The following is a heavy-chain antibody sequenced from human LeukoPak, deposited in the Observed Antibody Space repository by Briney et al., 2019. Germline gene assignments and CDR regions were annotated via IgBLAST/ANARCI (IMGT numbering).Heavy chain of an antibody. CDR2: ISYDGSNK. D-gene: IGHD6-6*01. J-gene: IGHJ4*02. Sequence: GRSLRLSCAASGFTFSSYAMHWVRQVPGKGLEWVAVISYDGSNKYYADSVKGRFTISRDNSRNTLYLQMNSLRAEDTAVYYCARSTASSSGGYFDYWGQGTLVTVSS. CDR3: ARSTASSSGGYFDY. V-gene: IGHV3-30-3*01. CDR1: GFTFSSYA.